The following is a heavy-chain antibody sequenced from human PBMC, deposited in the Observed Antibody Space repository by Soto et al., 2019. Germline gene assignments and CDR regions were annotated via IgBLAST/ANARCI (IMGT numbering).Heavy chain of an antibody. V-gene: IGHV1-69*13. D-gene: IGHD6-19*01. J-gene: IGHJ6*02. Sequence: SVKVSCKASGGTFSSYAISWVRQAPGQGLEWMGGIIPIFGTANYAQKFQGRVTITADESTSTAYMELSSLRSEDTAVYYCASRFRGWPGWDYGMDVWGQGTTVTVSS. CDR1: GGTFSSYA. CDR2: IIPIFGTA. CDR3: ASRFRGWPGWDYGMDV.